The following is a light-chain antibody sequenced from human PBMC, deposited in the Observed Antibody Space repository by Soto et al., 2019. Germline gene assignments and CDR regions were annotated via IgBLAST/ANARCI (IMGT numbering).Light chain of an antibody. CDR2: GAS. V-gene: IGKV3-20*01. Sequence: EIVLTQSPGTLSLSPGERATLSYRASQSVSSRYLGWYQQKPGQAPRLLIYGASSRATGIPDRFSGSGSGTDFTLTISRLEPEDFAVYYCQQYGSSLITFGQGTRLEIK. J-gene: IGKJ5*01. CDR1: QSVSSRY. CDR3: QQYGSSLIT.